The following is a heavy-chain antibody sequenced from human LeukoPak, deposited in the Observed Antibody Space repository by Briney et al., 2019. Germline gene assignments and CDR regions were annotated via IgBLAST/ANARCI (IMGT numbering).Heavy chain of an antibody. J-gene: IGHJ4*02. CDR2: ISYDGGNK. Sequence: PGGTLRLSCAASGFTFSSYGMSWVRQAPGKGLEWVALISYDGGNKYYADSVKGRFTVSRDNSENTLYLQMNSLRAEDTAVYYCAKVGHYHDFDYWGQGTLVTVSS. V-gene: IGHV3-30*18. CDR3: AKVGHYHDFDY. D-gene: IGHD3-3*01. CDR1: GFTFSSYG.